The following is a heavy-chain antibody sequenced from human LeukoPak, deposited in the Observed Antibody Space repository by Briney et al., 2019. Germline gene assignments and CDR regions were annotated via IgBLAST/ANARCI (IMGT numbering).Heavy chain of an antibody. CDR1: GFTFSSYD. CDR3: ARGPRGGVGVSFDS. V-gene: IGHV3-48*03. CDR2: IPSRGSTT. J-gene: IGHJ4*02. Sequence: GGSLRLSCAASGFTFSSYDMSWVRQAPGKGLEWVSNIPSRGSTTYYADSVKGRFTISRDNAKNSLYLQMNSLRAEDTAIYFCARGPRGGVGVSFDSWGQGTLVTVSS. D-gene: IGHD1-26*01.